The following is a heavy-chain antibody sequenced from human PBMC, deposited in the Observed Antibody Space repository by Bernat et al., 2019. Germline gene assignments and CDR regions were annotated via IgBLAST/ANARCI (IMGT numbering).Heavy chain of an antibody. CDR2: VYYTGST. Sequence: QVQLQESGPGLVKPSETLPLTCSVSGISISAYYWSWIRQSPGKGLEWIGYVYYTGSTDYNPSLKSRVSMSVDTSKNQLSLKLNSVTAADAAVYYCARRVDFWSGDYPYYYYYYMDVWGTGTTVTVSS. D-gene: IGHD3-3*01. CDR1: GISISAYY. V-gene: IGHV4-59*08. J-gene: IGHJ6*03. CDR3: ARRVDFWSGDYPYYYYYYMDV.